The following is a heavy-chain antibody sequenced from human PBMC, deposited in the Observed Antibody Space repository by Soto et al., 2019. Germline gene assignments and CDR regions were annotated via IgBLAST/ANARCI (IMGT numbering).Heavy chain of an antibody. CDR2: ISYDGSNK. Sequence: QVQLVESGGGVVQPGRSLRLSCAASGFTFSNNAMDWVRQAPGKGLEWVAVISYDGSNKYIAESVKGRFTISRDNSKNTLFLQMNSLGAEDTAVEYCARGTTTSAFSAMDVWGQGTTVTVSS. D-gene: IGHD1-1*01. J-gene: IGHJ6*02. CDR3: ARGTTTSAFSAMDV. V-gene: IGHV3-30-3*01. CDR1: GFTFSNNA.